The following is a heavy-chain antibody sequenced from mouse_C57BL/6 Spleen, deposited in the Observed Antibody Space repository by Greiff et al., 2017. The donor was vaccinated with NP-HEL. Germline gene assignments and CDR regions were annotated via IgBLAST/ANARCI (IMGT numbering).Heavy chain of an antibody. V-gene: IGHV5-17*01. J-gene: IGHJ4*01. CDR2: ISSGSSTI. D-gene: IGHD1-1*01. CDR1: GFTFSDYG. Sequence: EVQVVESGGGLVKPGGSLKLSCAASGFTFSDYGMHWVRQAPEKGLEWVAYISSGSSTIYYADTVKGRFTISRDNAKNTLFLQMTSLRSEDTAMYYCARRYYYGSRDYYAMDYWGQGTSVTVSS. CDR3: ARRYYYGSRDYYAMDY.